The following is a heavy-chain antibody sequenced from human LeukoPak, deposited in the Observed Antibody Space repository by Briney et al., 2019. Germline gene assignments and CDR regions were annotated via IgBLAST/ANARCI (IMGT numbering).Heavy chain of an antibody. D-gene: IGHD2-15*01. J-gene: IGHJ6*03. CDR1: GFTFSSYG. CDR3: ARYCSGGSCYIGLNYYYMDV. Sequence: GGSLRLSCAASGFTFSSYGMHWVRQAPGKGLEWVAVISYDGSNKYYADSVKGRFTISRDNAKNSLYLQMNSLRAEDTAVYYCARYCSGGSCYIGLNYYYMDVWGKGTTVTISS. CDR2: ISYDGSNK. V-gene: IGHV3-30*03.